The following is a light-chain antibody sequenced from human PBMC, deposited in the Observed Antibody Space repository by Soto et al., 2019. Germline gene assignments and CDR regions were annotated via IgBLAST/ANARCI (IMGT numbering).Light chain of an antibody. Sequence: DIQMTQSPSTLSASLGDRVTITCRASQSIGSWLAWYQQKPGKATKLLIYKASNLESGVPSRFSGSGSEADFTLTISSLQPDDFATYYCQQYNSYWTFGQGTKVDI. V-gene: IGKV1-5*03. CDR2: KAS. J-gene: IGKJ1*01. CDR3: QQYNSYWT. CDR1: QSIGSW.